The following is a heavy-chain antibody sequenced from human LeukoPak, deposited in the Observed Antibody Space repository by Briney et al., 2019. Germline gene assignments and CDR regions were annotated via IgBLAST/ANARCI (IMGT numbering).Heavy chain of an antibody. J-gene: IGHJ4*02. D-gene: IGHD5-18*01. CDR1: GFTFSSYG. CDR3: AKDDPPYSYGYWHY. V-gene: IGHV3-30*18. CDR2: ISYDGSNK. Sequence: QPGRSLRLSCAASGFTFSSYGMHWVRQAPGKGLEWVAVISYDGSNKYYADSVKGRFTISRDSSKNTLYLQMNSLRAEDTAVYYCAKDDPPYSYGYWHYWGQGTLVTVSS.